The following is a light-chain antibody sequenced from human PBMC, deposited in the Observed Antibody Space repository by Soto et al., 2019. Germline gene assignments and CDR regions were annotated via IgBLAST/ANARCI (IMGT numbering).Light chain of an antibody. J-gene: IGKJ4*01. CDR1: QTISRN. CDR3: QQSYDTPLT. Sequence: DIQMTQSPVSLSASVGDRVTITCRASQTISRNLNWYQQKPGKAPKLLIFAASSLQSGVPLRFSGSGSGTDFTLTISSLHPEDFATYYCQQSYDTPLTFGGGTKVDIK. V-gene: IGKV1-39*01. CDR2: AAS.